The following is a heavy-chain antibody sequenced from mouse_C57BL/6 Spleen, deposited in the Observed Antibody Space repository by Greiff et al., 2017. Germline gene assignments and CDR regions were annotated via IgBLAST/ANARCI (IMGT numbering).Heavy chain of an antibody. CDR2: IYPGSGST. J-gene: IGHJ4*01. Sequence: QVQLQQPGAELVKPGASVKMSCKASGYTFTSYWLTWVKQRPGQGLEWIGDIYPGSGSTNYNEKFKSKATLTVDTSSSTAYMQLSSLTSEDSAVYYCARQLTTVVAHYAMDYWGQGTSVTVSS. CDR3: ARQLTTVVAHYAMDY. D-gene: IGHD1-1*01. CDR1: GYTFTSYW. V-gene: IGHV1-55*01.